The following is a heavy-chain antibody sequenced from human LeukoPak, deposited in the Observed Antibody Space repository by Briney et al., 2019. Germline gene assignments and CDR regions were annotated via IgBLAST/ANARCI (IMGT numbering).Heavy chain of an antibody. J-gene: IGHJ4*02. V-gene: IGHV4-39*01. CDR1: GGSISSSSYY. D-gene: IGHD2-15*01. CDR2: IYYSGST. Sequence: SETLSLTCTVSGGSISSSSYYWGWIRQPPGKGLEWIGSIYYSGSTYYNPSLKSRVTISVDTSKNQFSLKLSSVTAADTAVYYCARLGGCCSGGSCYGKDWGQGTLVTVSS. CDR3: ARLGGCCSGGSCYGKD.